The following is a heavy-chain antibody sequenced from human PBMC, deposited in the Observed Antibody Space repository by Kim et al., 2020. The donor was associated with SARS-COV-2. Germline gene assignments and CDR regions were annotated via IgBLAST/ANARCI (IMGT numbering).Heavy chain of an antibody. D-gene: IGHD5-18*01. CDR3: ARDAATTGYSYGFDAFDI. CDR1: GYTFTSYY. J-gene: IGHJ3*02. V-gene: IGHV1-46*01. CDR2: INPSGGST. Sequence: ASVKVSCKASGYTFTSYYMHWVRQAPGQGLEWMGIINPSGGSTSYAQKFQGRVTMTRDTSTSTVYMELSSLRSEDTAVYYCARDAATTGYSYGFDAFDIWGQGTMVTVSS.